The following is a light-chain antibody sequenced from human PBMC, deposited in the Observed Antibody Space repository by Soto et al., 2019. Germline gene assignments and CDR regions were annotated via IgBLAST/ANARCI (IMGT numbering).Light chain of an antibody. J-gene: IGKJ1*01. CDR1: QSVSSSY. Sequence: EIVLTQSPGTLSLSPGERATLSCRASQSVSSSYLAWYPQKPGQAPRLLIYGASSRATGIPDRFSGSGSGTDFTLTSSRLEPEDFAVYYCQQYGSSPWTFGQGTKVEIK. CDR3: QQYGSSPWT. CDR2: GAS. V-gene: IGKV3-20*01.